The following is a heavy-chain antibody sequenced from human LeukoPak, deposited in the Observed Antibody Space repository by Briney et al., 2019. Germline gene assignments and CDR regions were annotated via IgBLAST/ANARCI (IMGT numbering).Heavy chain of an antibody. CDR2: IYYVGST. CDR3: ASYSYYYDSSGYFDY. V-gene: IGHV4-39*07. D-gene: IGHD3-22*01. J-gene: IGHJ4*02. Sequence: SETLSLTCTVSGGSISSSSYYWDWIRQSPGKGLEWLGSIYYVGSTYYNPSLESRVTISVDTSKNQFSLKLSSVTAADTAVYYCASYSYYYDSSGYFDYWGQGTLVTVSS. CDR1: GGSISSSSYY.